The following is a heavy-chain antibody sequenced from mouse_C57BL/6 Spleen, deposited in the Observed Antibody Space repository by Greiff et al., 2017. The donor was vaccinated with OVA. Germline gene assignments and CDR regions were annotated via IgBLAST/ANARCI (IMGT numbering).Heavy chain of an antibody. CDR1: GFTFSDAW. CDR2: IRNKANNHAT. CDR3: THKGFSD. V-gene: IGHV6-6*01. J-gene: IGHJ3*01. Sequence: EVKLMESGGGLVQPGGSMKLSCAASGFTFSDAWMDWVRQSPEKGLEWVAEIRNKANNHATYYAESVKGRFTISRDDSKSSVYLQMNILRAEDTGIYYCTHKGFSDWGQGTLVTVSA.